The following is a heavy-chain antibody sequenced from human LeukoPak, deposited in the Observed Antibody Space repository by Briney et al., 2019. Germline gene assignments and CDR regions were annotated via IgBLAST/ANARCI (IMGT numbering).Heavy chain of an antibody. CDR3: AKGIWLTMISHLFDY. CDR1: GFTFSSYA. D-gene: IGHD3-22*01. V-gene: IGHV3-23*01. J-gene: IGHJ4*02. CDR2: ISGSGGST. Sequence: GGSLRLSCAASGFTFSSYAMSWVRQAPGKGLEWVSAISGSGGSTYYADSVKGRFTISRDNSKNTLYLQMSSLRAEDTAVYYCAKGIWLTMISHLFDYWGQGTLVTVSS.